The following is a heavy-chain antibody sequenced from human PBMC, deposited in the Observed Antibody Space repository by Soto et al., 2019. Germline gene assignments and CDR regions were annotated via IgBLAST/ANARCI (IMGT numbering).Heavy chain of an antibody. Sequence: QVQLVQSGAEVKKPGASVKVSCKASGYRFSRYGMHWVRQAPGQRLEWMGWINAGKGDTKYSEKFQGRVTITRDASATTAYMERSSLRSEDTAVYYCTRDEDLWGRGTQVTVSS. CDR2: INAGKGDT. CDR3: TRDEDL. J-gene: IGHJ2*01. V-gene: IGHV1-3*01. CDR1: GYRFSRYG.